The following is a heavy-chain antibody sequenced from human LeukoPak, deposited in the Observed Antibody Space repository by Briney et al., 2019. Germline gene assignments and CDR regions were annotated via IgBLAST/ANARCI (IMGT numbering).Heavy chain of an antibody. Sequence: PSETLSLTCTVSGGSISSYYCSWIRQPAGKGPEWIGRIYTSGSTNYNPSLKSRVTMSVDTSKNQFSLKLSSVTAADTAVYYFASVAGELLYHAFDIWGRGTMGTVSS. CDR1: GGSISSYY. V-gene: IGHV4-4*07. CDR2: IYTSGST. J-gene: IGHJ3*02. CDR3: ASVAGELLYHAFDI. D-gene: IGHD3-10*01.